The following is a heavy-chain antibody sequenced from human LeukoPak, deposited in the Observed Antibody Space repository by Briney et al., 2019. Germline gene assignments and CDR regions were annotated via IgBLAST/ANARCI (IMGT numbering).Heavy chain of an antibody. CDR1: GFTFSSYA. CDR2: ISGSGGST. CDR3: AKARRRVEMATIGDYYYYMDV. J-gene: IGHJ6*03. D-gene: IGHD5-24*01. Sequence: PGGSLRLSCAASGFTFSSYAMSWVRQAPGKGLEWVSAISGSGGSTYYAASVKGRFTISRDNSKNTLYLQINSLRAEDTAVYYCAKARRRVEMATIGDYYYYMDVWGKGTTVTVSS. V-gene: IGHV3-23*01.